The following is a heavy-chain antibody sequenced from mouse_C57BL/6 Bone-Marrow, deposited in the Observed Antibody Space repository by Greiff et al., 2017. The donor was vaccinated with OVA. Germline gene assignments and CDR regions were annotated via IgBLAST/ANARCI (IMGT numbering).Heavy chain of an antibody. Sequence: VQLVESGAELVKPGASVKISCKASGYAFSSYWMNWVKQRPGKGLEWIGQIYPGDGDTNYNGKFKGKATLTADKSSSTAYMQLSSLTSEDSAVYFCAREVYYYGSSYRYFDVWGTGTTVTVSS. V-gene: IGHV1-80*01. J-gene: IGHJ1*03. CDR2: IYPGDGDT. CDR1: GYAFSSYW. D-gene: IGHD1-1*01. CDR3: AREVYYYGSSYRYFDV.